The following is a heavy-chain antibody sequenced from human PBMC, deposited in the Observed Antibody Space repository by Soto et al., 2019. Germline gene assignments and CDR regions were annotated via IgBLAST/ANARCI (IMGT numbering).Heavy chain of an antibody. CDR1: GASISSYY. CDR3: ATAVPNDYVPNYYPIDV. J-gene: IGHJ6*03. D-gene: IGHD4-17*01. CDR2: IYYRGST. Sequence: QVQLQESGPGLVKPSETLSLTCSVSGASISSYYWSWIRQPPGEGLEWIGDIYYRGSTNYNPSLKSRVTISVDTSKNQVSLKLTSVTAADTAVYYCATAVPNDYVPNYYPIDVWGRGTTVTVSS. V-gene: IGHV4-59*01.